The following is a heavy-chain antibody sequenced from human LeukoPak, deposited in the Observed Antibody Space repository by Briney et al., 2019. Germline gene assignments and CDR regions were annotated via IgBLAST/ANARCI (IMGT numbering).Heavy chain of an antibody. J-gene: IGHJ4*02. CDR2: ILFSSSTI. CDR1: GFTFSSYS. V-gene: IGHV3-48*01. D-gene: IGHD5-18*01. Sequence: GGSLRLSCAASGFTFSSYSMNWVRQAPGRGLEWVSYILFSSSTIYYADSVKGRFTISRDNAKNSLYLQMNTLRAEDTAVYYCARDGGYSYEFDYWGQGTLVTVPS. CDR3: ARDGGYSYEFDY.